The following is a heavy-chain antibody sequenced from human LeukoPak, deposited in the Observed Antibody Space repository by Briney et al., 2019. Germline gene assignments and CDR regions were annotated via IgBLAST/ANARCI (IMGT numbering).Heavy chain of an antibody. D-gene: IGHD6-6*01. V-gene: IGHV5-51*01. J-gene: IGHJ4*02. CDR1: AVTFNNYW. CDR3: ARLATRLLDH. CDR2: IYPGDSET. Sequence: GESLKISCKGSAVTFNNYWIGWVRQLPGKGLDWMGMIYPGDSETRYSPSFQGQVTMSVDKSVNTAYLHWAGLKASDTAMYFCARLATRLLDHWGQGTRVTVSS.